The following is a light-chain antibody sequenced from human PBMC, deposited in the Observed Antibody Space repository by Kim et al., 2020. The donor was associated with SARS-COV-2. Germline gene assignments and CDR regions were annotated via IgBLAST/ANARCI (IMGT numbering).Light chain of an antibody. CDR3: CSYAGSSTLV. CDR2: EVS. V-gene: IGLV2-23*02. Sequence: QSALTQPASVSGSPGQSMTISCTGASSDVGSYNLVSWYQQHPGKAPKLMIYEVSKRPSGVSNRFSGFKSGNTASLTISGLQAEDEADYYCCSYAGSSTLVFGGGTKLTVL. J-gene: IGLJ3*02. CDR1: SSDVGSYNL.